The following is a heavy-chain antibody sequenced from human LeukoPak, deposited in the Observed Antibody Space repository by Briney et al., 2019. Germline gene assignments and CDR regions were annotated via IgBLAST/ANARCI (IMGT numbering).Heavy chain of an antibody. CDR1: GFTVSSNH. CDR2: ISSSRSYT. V-gene: IGHV3-11*06. D-gene: IGHD3-16*01. J-gene: IGHJ4*02. Sequence: GGSLRLSCAASGFTVSSNHMSWVRQAPGKGLEWVSDISSSRSYTNYADSVKGRFTISRDNAKNSLYLQMNSLRADDTAVYYCASGGGGMVIGDYWGQGTLVTVSS. CDR3: ASGGGGMVIGDY.